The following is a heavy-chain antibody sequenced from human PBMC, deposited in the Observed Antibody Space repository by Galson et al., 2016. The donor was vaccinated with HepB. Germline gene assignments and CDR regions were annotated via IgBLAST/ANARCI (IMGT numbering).Heavy chain of an antibody. CDR3: TTDPDSGYDSDY. D-gene: IGHD5-12*01. CDR2: IKSTTDGGTT. J-gene: IGHJ4*02. CDR1: RFTFSDFW. V-gene: IGHV3-15*01. Sequence: SLRLSCAASRFTFSDFWMSWVRQAPGKGLEWVGRIKSTTDGGTTDYAAPVKGRFIISRDDSKNTLYLQMNTLKTEDTAVYYCTTDPDSGYDSDYWGQGTLVTVSS.